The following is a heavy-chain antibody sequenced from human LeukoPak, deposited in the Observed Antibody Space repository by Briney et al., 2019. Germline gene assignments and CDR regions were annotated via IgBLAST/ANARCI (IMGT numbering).Heavy chain of an antibody. CDR3: ATASVVADAFDI. Sequence: ASVRVSCKASGYTFIGHGLSWVRQAPGQGLEWMGWISPYNGDTNYSQKFQGRLTMTTDTSTKTAYMELRSLRSDDTAMYYCATASVVADAFDIWGQGTMVTVSS. D-gene: IGHD2-15*01. CDR2: ISPYNGDT. CDR1: GYTFIGHG. J-gene: IGHJ3*02. V-gene: IGHV1-18*01.